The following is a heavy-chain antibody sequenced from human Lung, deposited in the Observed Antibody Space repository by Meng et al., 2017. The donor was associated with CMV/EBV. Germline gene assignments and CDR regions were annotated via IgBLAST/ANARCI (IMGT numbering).Heavy chain of an antibody. J-gene: IGHJ4*02. CDR1: GFTFSTYS. CDR3: ARDYYGSTDNY. V-gene: IGHV3-21*01. D-gene: IGHD4-23*01. CDR2: ISSSSSYI. Sequence: GGSLRLXCAASGFTFSTYSMNWVRQAPGKGLEWVSSISSSSSYIYYADSVKGRFTISRDNAKNSLYLQMNSLRAEDTTVYYCARDYYGSTDNYWGQGTMVTVSS.